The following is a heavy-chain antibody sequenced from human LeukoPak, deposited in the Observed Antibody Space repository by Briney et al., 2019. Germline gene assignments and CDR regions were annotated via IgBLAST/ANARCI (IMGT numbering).Heavy chain of an antibody. CDR3: ARALGDCSSTSCYALRAGPSRYFDY. CDR1: GGSFSSYY. D-gene: IGHD2-2*01. Sequence: SETLSLTCAVYGGSFSSYYWSWIRQPPGKGLEWIGEINHSGSTNYNPSLKSRVTISVDTSKNQFSLKLSSVTAADTAVYYCARALGDCSSTSCYALRAGPSRYFDYWGQGTLVTVSS. V-gene: IGHV4-34*01. CDR2: INHSGST. J-gene: IGHJ4*02.